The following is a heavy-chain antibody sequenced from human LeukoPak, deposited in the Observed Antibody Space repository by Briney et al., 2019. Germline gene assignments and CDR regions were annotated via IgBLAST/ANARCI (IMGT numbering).Heavy chain of an antibody. CDR2: IKHNGGEK. Sequence: GGSLRLSCVASVFTFTAYFMSWVRQAPGKGLEWVASIKHNGGEKYYVDSVKGRFTISRDNAKNSLYLEMSSLRVEDTAVYYCARDRGWRSSGYYLYHFDYWGQGTLVTFAS. D-gene: IGHD3-22*01. CDR3: ARDRGWRSSGYYLYHFDY. J-gene: IGHJ4*02. V-gene: IGHV3-7*01. CDR1: VFTFTAYF.